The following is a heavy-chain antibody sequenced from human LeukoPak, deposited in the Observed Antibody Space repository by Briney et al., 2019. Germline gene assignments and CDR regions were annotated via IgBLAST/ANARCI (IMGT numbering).Heavy chain of an antibody. CDR1: GYTFTGYD. Sequence: GASVKVSCKASGYTFTGYDMHWVRQAPGQGLEWMGRINPNSGGTNYAQKFQGRVTMTRDTSISTAYMELSRLRSDDTAVYYCARGPYIAAAGVDYWGQGTLVTVSS. CDR3: ARGPYIAAAGVDY. J-gene: IGHJ4*02. V-gene: IGHV1-2*06. CDR2: INPNSGGT. D-gene: IGHD6-13*01.